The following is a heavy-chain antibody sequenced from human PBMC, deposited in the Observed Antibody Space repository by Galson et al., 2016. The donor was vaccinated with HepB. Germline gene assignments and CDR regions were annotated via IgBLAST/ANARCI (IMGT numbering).Heavy chain of an antibody. J-gene: IGHJ4*02. D-gene: IGHD3-16*01. V-gene: IGHV3-23*01. Sequence: SLRLSCAASGFSFSNSGMSWVRQAPGRGLEWVSGITRSDDATHYADFVKGRFPISRDNSKNTLYLYMNNLTAGDTAIYYCGKHGGFDYWGQGALVTVSS. CDR3: GKHGGFDY. CDR1: GFSFSNSG. CDR2: ITRSDDAT.